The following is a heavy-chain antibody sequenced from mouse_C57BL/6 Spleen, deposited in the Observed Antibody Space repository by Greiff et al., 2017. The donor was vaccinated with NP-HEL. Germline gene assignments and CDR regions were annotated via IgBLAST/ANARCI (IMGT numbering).Heavy chain of an antibody. Sequence: VQLQQSGAELVKPGASVKMSCKASGYTFTSYWITWVKQRPGQGLEWIGDIYPGSGSTNYNEKFKGKATLTVDTSSSTAYMQLSSLTSEDSAVYYCARSPYYYGSSYDAMEYWGQGTSVTVSS. V-gene: IGHV1-55*01. CDR2: IYPGSGST. CDR3: ARSPYYYGSSYDAMEY. D-gene: IGHD1-1*01. J-gene: IGHJ4*01. CDR1: GYTFTSYW.